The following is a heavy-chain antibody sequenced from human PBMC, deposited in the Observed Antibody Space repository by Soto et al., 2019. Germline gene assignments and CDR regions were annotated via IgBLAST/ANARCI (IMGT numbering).Heavy chain of an antibody. CDR3: TTGSDDSSGYYYFDY. Sequence: GGSLRLSCAASGFTFSNAWMSWVRQAPEKGLEWVGRIKSKTDGGTTDYAAPVKGRFTISRDDSKNTLYLQMNSLKTEDTAVYYCTTGSDDSSGYYYFDYWGQGTLVTVSS. CDR2: IKSKTDGGTT. V-gene: IGHV3-15*01. CDR1: GFTFSNAW. D-gene: IGHD3-22*01. J-gene: IGHJ4*02.